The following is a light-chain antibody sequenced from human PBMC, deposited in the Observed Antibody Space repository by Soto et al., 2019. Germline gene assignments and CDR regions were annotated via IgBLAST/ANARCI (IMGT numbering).Light chain of an antibody. J-gene: IGKJ4*01. Sequence: EIELTQSPGTLSLSPGERATLSCRASQSVTSNNLAWYQQKPGQAPRLLIYDTSSRATGFPDRFSGSGSGTDFTLTISRLEPEDFAVYYCQQYGSSPLTFGGGTKVDIK. CDR2: DTS. CDR1: QSVTSNN. CDR3: QQYGSSPLT. V-gene: IGKV3-20*01.